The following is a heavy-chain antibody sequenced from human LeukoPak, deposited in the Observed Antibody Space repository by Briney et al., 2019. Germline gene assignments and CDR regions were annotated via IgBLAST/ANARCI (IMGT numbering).Heavy chain of an antibody. D-gene: IGHD6-6*01. CDR3: ASHPGVSSSSAYPDY. CDR1: GFTFSSYA. CDR2: ISGSGGST. V-gene: IGHV3-23*01. Sequence: PGGSLRLSCAASGFTFSSYAMSWVRQAPGKGLEWVSAISGSGGSTYYADSVKGRFTISRDNSKNTLYLQMNSLRAEDTAVYYCASHPGVSSSSAYPDYWGQGTLVTVSS. J-gene: IGHJ4*02.